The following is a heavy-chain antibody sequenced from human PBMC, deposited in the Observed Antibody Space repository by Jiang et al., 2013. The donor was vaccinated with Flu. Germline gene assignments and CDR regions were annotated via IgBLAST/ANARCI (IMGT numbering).Heavy chain of an antibody. D-gene: IGHD1-26*01. Sequence: SYWISWVRQMPGKGLEWMGRIDPSDSYTNYSPSFQGHVTISADKSISTAYLQWSSLKASDTAMYYCARHGNSGSYWGYWGQGTLVTVSS. J-gene: IGHJ4*02. CDR1: SYW. V-gene: IGHV5-10-1*01. CDR2: IDPSDSYT. CDR3: ARHGNSGSYWGY.